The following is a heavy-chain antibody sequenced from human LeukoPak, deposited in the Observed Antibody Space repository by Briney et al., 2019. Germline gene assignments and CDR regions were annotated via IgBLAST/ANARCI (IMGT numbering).Heavy chain of an antibody. Sequence: PSETLSLTCTVSGGSISTYYWTWIRQPAGKGLEWIGRIYSSGSTNYNPSLKSRVTISVDTSKNQFSLKLSSVTAADTAVYYCARDLYRAAHFDYWGQGTLVTVSS. CDR3: ARDLYRAAHFDY. J-gene: IGHJ4*02. D-gene: IGHD6-6*01. CDR1: GGSISTYY. V-gene: IGHV4-4*07. CDR2: IYSSGST.